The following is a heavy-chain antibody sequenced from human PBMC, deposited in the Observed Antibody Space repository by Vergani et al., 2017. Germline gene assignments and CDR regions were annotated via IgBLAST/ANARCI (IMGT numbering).Heavy chain of an antibody. Sequence: QVQLQESGPGLVKPSGTLSLTCAVSGGSISSSNWWSWVRQPPGKGLEWIGEIYHSGSTNYNPSLKSRVTISVDTSKNQFSLKLSSVTAADTAVYYCARGGWGTVTTFFHYGMDVWGQGTTVTVSS. CDR3: ARGGWGTVTTFFHYGMDV. D-gene: IGHD4-17*01. V-gene: IGHV4-4*02. J-gene: IGHJ6*02. CDR2: IYHSGST. CDR1: GGSISSSNW.